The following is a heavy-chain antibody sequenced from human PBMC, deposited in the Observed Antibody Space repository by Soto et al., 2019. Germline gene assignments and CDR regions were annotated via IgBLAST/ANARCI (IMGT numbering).Heavy chain of an antibody. CDR3: AKNLPRTGRFDD. J-gene: IGHJ4*02. Sequence: XETLSLTSTLSSASMTSTTYFWAWIRKPPGKGLEWVVSIYYSGKTHYNPSLKSRVTISVDRSKNQFSLQMSSVTAADTAVYYCAKNLPRTGRFDDWGQGSLVTVSS. CDR1: SASMTSTTYF. CDR2: IYYSGKT. V-gene: IGHV4-39*01.